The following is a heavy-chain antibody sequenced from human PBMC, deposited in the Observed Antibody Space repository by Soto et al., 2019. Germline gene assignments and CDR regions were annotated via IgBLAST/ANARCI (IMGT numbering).Heavy chain of an antibody. V-gene: IGHV1-3*01. CDR2: INPGNGNT. Sequence: QVQLVQSGAEVKKPGASVKVSCKASGYTFSNFAMHWVRQAPGQRLEWMGWINPGNGNTKYSQTFQGRVTITRDTSASTAYMELSSLRSEDTAVYYCARAVARGVKTFYYYYGMDVWGQGTTVTVSS. J-gene: IGHJ6*02. D-gene: IGHD3-10*01. CDR3: ARAVARGVKTFYYYYGMDV. CDR1: GYTFSNFA.